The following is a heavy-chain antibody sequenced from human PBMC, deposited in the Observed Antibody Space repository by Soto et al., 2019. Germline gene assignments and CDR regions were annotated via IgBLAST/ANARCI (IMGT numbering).Heavy chain of an antibody. CDR2: ISDSGRST. V-gene: IGHV3-23*01. CDR3: ARELEEMKVYYFDC. Sequence: EVQLLESGGGLVQPGASLRLSCAASGFTFSNYAMSWVRQAPGKGLEWVSAISDSGRSTYYASSVKGRFTISRDNSRNTLYLQMDSLRAEDTAVYYCARELEEMKVYYFDCWGQGTLVTVSS. J-gene: IGHJ4*02. CDR1: GFTFSNYA.